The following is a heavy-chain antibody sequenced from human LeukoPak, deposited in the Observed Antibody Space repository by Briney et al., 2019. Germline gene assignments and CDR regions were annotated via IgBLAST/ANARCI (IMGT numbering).Heavy chain of an antibody. Sequence: PGGSLRLSCAASGLTFSTYWMHWGRQAPGKGLVWVSRINSDGRSTTYADFVKGRFTISRDNAKNTLYLQMNSLSAEDTAVYYCAREGTSGWYYFDYWGQGTLVTVSS. CDR1: GLTFSTYW. CDR3: AREGTSGWYYFDY. D-gene: IGHD6-19*01. J-gene: IGHJ4*02. V-gene: IGHV3-74*01. CDR2: INSDGRST.